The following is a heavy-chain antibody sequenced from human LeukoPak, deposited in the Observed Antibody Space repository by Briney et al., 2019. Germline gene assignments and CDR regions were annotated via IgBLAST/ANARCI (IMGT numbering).Heavy chain of an antibody. CDR1: GFTFSSYA. D-gene: IGHD3-3*01. Sequence: GGSVRLSCAASGFTFSSYAMSWVRQAPGKGLEGVAVISYDGSNKYYADSVKGRFTISRDNSKNTLYLQMNSLRAEDTAVYYCARVHDFWSGYSSYYYYGMDVWGQGTTVTVSS. J-gene: IGHJ6*02. CDR3: ARVHDFWSGYSSYYYYGMDV. CDR2: ISYDGSNK. V-gene: IGHV3-30-3*01.